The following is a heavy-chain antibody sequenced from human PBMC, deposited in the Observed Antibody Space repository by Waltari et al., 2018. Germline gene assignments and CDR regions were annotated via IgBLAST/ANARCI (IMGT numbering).Heavy chain of an antibody. CDR3: VRAYYDGRLDY. CDR1: GLTFNNFW. V-gene: IGHV3-74*01. Sequence: EVQLVESGGGLVQPGGSLRLSCAASGLTFNNFWMHWVRQDEGKGLMWVSRIKNDGSGPIYAESVKGRFTISRDNAKNTLYLQMNSLRPEDTAVYYCVRAYYDGRLDYWGQGTLVTASS. D-gene: IGHD3-22*01. CDR2: IKNDGSGP. J-gene: IGHJ4*01.